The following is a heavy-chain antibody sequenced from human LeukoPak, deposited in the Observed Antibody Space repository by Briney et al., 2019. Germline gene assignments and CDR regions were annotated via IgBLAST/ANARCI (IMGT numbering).Heavy chain of an antibody. D-gene: IGHD3-10*01. Sequence: PSETLSLTCAVYGGSFSGYYWSWIRQPPGKGLEWIGEINHSGSTNYNPSLKSRVTISIDTSKNQFSLKLSSVTAADTAVYYCARGRGAPRVTPNLDYWGQGTLVTVSS. V-gene: IGHV4-34*01. CDR2: INHSGST. CDR1: GGSFSGYY. CDR3: ARGRGAPRVTPNLDY. J-gene: IGHJ4*02.